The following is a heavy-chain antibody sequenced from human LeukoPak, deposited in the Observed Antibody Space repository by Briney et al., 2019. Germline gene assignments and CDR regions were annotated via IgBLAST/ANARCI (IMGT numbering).Heavy chain of an antibody. D-gene: IGHD2-2*01. V-gene: IGHV3-7*01. CDR2: IKQDGSEK. J-gene: IGHJ3*02. CDR3: ARENIVVVPAKDAFDT. CDR1: GFTFSSYW. Sequence: GGSLRLSCAASGFTFSSYWMSWVRQAPGKGLEWVANIKQDGSEKYYVDSVKGRFTISRDNAKNSLYLQMNSLRAEDTAVYYCARENIVVVPAKDAFDTWGQGTMVTVSS.